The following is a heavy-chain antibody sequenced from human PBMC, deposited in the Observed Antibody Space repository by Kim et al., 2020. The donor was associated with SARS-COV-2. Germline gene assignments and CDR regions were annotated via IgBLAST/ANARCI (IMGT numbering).Heavy chain of an antibody. J-gene: IGHJ6*02. CDR1: GYTFTSYG. CDR3: ARDLSSGWYSSGMDV. CDR2: ISAYNGNT. D-gene: IGHD6-19*01. Sequence: ASVKVSCKASGYTFTSYGISWVRQAPGQGLEWMGWISAYNGNTNYAQKLQGRVTMTTDTSTSTAYMELRSLRSDDTAVYYCARDLSSGWYSSGMDVWGQGTTVTVSS. V-gene: IGHV1-18*01.